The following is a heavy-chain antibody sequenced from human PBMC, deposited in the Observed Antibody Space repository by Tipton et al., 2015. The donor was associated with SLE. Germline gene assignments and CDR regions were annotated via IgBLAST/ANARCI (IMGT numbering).Heavy chain of an antibody. CDR2: INHSGST. CDR1: GGSFSGYC. CDR3: ARRNYDFWNGYYPGGRIYWFDP. D-gene: IGHD3-3*01. Sequence: LRLSCAVYGGSFSGYCWSWIRQPPGKGLEWIGEINHSGSTNYNPSLKSRVTISVDTSKNQFSLKLSSVTAADTAVFYCARRNYDFWNGYYPGGRIYWFDPWGQGTLVTVSS. V-gene: IGHV4-34*01. J-gene: IGHJ5*02.